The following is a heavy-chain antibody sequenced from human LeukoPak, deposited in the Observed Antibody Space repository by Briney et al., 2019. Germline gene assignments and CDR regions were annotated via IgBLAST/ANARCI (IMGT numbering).Heavy chain of an antibody. CDR3: ARTPYYDILTGQLGGYFDY. Sequence: ASVKVSRKASGYTFTSYGISWVRQAPGQGLEWMGWISAYNGNTNYAQKLQGRVTMTTDTSTSTAYMELRSLRSDDTAVYYCARTPYYDILTGQLGGYFDYWGQGTLVTVSS. CDR1: GYTFTSYG. CDR2: ISAYNGNT. V-gene: IGHV1-18*01. J-gene: IGHJ4*02. D-gene: IGHD3-9*01.